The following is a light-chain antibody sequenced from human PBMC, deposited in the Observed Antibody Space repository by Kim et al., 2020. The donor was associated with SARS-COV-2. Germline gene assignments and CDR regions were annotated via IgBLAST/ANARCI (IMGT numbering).Light chain of an antibody. V-gene: IGLV6-57*01. J-gene: IGLJ3*02. CDR1: SGSIASNY. CDR2: EDN. Sequence: KTVTISCTRSSGSIASNYVQWYQQRPGSSPTTVIYEDNQRPSGVPDRFSGSIDSSSNSASLTISGLKTEDEADYYCQSYDSSNWVFGGGTKVTVL. CDR3: QSYDSSNWV.